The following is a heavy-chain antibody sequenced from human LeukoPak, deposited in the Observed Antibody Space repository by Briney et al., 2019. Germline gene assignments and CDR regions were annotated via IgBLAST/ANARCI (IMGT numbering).Heavy chain of an antibody. J-gene: IGHJ4*02. CDR3: ARGRGLFGVVIPRDYYFDY. D-gene: IGHD3-3*01. CDR2: IYYSGST. CDR1: GGSISSYY. V-gene: IGHV4-59*01. Sequence: LETLSLTCTVSGGSISSYYWSWIRQPPGKGLEWIGYIYYSGSTNYNPSLKSGVTISVDTSKNQFSLKLSSVTAADTAVYYCARGRGLFGVVIPRDYYFDYWGQGTLVTVSS.